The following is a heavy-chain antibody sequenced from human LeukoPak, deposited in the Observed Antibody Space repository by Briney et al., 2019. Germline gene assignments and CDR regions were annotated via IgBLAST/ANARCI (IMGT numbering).Heavy chain of an antibody. J-gene: IGHJ4*01. CDR3: AKSGGYGLIDY. CDR2: IYYSEST. Sequence: SETLSLTCTVSGGPISRSSYYWGWIRQPPGKGLEWIGSIYYSESTYYNSSLKSRVTISVDTSKNQVSLKLNSVTAADSAMYYCAKSGGYGLIDYWGQGTLVTVSS. CDR1: GGPISRSSYY. D-gene: IGHD1-26*01. V-gene: IGHV4-39*01.